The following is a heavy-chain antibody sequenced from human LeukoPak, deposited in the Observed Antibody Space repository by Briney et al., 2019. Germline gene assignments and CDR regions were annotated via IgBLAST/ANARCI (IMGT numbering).Heavy chain of an antibody. CDR2: IGGGGSPI. V-gene: IGHV3-48*04. J-gene: IGHJ4*02. D-gene: IGHD1-20*01. CDR3: ARVRDRYNYHFDH. Sequence: PGGSLRLSCAASGFTFNAYAMTWVRQGPGKGLEWVSCIGGGGSPIYYAASVRGRLTISRDNAKNSLFLQMNSLRAQDTAVYYCARVRDRYNYHFDHWGQGTLVTVSS. CDR1: GFTFNAYA.